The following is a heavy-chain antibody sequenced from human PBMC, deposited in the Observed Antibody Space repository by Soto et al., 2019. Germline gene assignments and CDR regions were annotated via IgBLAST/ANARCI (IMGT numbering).Heavy chain of an antibody. CDR2: SYYSGST. CDR1: GGAVSSGSYY. V-gene: IGHV4-61*01. D-gene: IGHD1-26*01. Sequence: SETLSLTCTVSGGAVSSGSYYLSWIRQPPGKGLEWIGYSYYSGSTNYNPSLKSRVTISVDTSKNQFSLKLSSVTAADTAVYYCARDSGSYLPGGPFDYWGQGTLVTVSS. CDR3: ARDSGSYLPGGPFDY. J-gene: IGHJ4*02.